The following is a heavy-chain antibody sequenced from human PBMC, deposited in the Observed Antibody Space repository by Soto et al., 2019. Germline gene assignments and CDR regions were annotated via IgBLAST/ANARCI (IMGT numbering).Heavy chain of an antibody. V-gene: IGHV1-46*01. Sequence: GASVKVSCKASGYTFTSYYVHWVRRAPGQGLEWMGRINPSNSNTNYAQKFQGRVTMTTDTSTSTAYMELRSLRSDDTAVYYCARDRFDVGATNWFDPWGQGTLVTVSS. CDR2: INPSNSNT. J-gene: IGHJ5*02. D-gene: IGHD1-26*01. CDR3: ARDRFDVGATNWFDP. CDR1: GYTFTSYY.